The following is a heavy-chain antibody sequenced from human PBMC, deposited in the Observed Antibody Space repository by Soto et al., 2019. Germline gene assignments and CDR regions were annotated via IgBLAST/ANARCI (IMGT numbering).Heavy chain of an antibody. V-gene: IGHV3-7*04. CDR3: VRDAHRGGDFDY. D-gene: IGHD3-10*01. CDR1: GFTFSSYW. CDR2: IKPDGSEK. J-gene: IGHJ4*02. Sequence: EVQLVESGGGLVQPGGSLRLSCAASGFTFSSYWMVWVRQAPGKGLEWVANIKPDGSEKYYVDSVKGRFTISRDNAWKSLYLQMNSLRAEDTAVYYCVRDAHRGGDFDYWGQGTLVTVSS.